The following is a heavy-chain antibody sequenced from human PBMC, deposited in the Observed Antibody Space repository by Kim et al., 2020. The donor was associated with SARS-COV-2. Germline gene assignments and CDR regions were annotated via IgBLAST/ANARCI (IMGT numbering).Heavy chain of an antibody. J-gene: IGHJ6*02. CDR2: ISGSGGST. D-gene: IGHD2-2*01. V-gene: IGHV3-23*01. Sequence: GGSLRLSCAASGFTFSSYAMSWVRQAPGKGLEWVSAISGSGGSTYYADSVKGRFTISRDNSKNTLYLQMNSLRAEDTAVYYCAKDTDIVVVPAANGMDVWGQGTTVTVSS. CDR3: AKDTDIVVVPAANGMDV. CDR1: GFTFSSYA.